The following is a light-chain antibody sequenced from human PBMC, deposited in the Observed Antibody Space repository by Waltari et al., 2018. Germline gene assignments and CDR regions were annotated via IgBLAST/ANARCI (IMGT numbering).Light chain of an antibody. CDR3: TSYTSSSTWV. J-gene: IGLJ3*02. Sequence: QSALTQPASVSGFPGQSLTIPCTGSSSAVGPFNNFSWYQQHPGKAPKLMIYGVANRPSGVSNRFSGSKSGNTASLTISGLQAEDEADYYCTSYTSSSTWVFGGGTKLTVL. CDR1: SSAVGPFNN. CDR2: GVA. V-gene: IGLV2-14*03.